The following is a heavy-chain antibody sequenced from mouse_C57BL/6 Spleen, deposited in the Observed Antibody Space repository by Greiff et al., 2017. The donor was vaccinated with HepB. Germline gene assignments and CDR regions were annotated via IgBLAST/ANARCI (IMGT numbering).Heavy chain of an antibody. CDR1: GYTFTSYW. Sequence: VQLQQSGAELVKPGASVKMSCKASGYTFTSYWITWVKQRPGQGLEWIGDIYPGSGSTNYNEKFKSKATLTVDTSSSTAYMQLSSLTSEDSAVYYCARGYSNPPYFDYWGQGTTLTVSS. D-gene: IGHD2-5*01. CDR2: IYPGSGST. CDR3: ARGYSNPPYFDY. V-gene: IGHV1-55*01. J-gene: IGHJ2*01.